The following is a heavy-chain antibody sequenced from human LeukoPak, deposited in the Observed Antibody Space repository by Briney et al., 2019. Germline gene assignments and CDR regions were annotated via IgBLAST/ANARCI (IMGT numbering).Heavy chain of an antibody. J-gene: IGHJ6*02. CDR2: IIPIFGTA. V-gene: IGHV1-69*13. Sequence: SVKVSCKASGGTFSSYAISWVRQAPGQGLEWMGGIIPIFGTANYAQKFQGRVTITADESTSTAYMELSSLRSEDTAVYYCARDQDYYYGMDVWGQGTTVTVSS. CDR3: ARDQDYYYGMDV. CDR1: GGTFSSYA.